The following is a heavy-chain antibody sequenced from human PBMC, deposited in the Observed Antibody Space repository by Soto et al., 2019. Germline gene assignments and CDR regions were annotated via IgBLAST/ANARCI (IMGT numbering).Heavy chain of an antibody. CDR1: GGTFSSYI. CDR2: IIPILDIT. J-gene: IGHJ6*02. D-gene: IGHD7-27*01. Sequence: QVQLVQSGAEVKKPGSPVKVSCKASGGTFSSYIITWVRQAPGQGLEWMGRIIPILDITYYAQRFQGRVTITADXXTXTXXMELSGLRSEDSAVYFCAKSPTPGSATSSYYGMDVWGQGTTVTVSS. V-gene: IGHV1-69*02. CDR3: AKSPTPGSATSSYYGMDV.